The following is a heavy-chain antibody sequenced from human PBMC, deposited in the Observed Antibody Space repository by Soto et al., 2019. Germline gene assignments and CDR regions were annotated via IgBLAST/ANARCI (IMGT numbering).Heavy chain of an antibody. V-gene: IGHV3-73*01. CDR3: TRHQLELRASMDV. J-gene: IGHJ6*02. CDR2: IRSKANSYAT. CDR1: GFTFSGSA. D-gene: IGHD1-1*01. Sequence: AGGSLRLASAASGFTFSGSAMHLVRQASGKGLEWVGRIRSKANSYATAYAASVKGRFTISRDDSKNTAYLQMNSLKTEDTAVYYCTRHQLELRASMDVWGQGTTVTVSS.